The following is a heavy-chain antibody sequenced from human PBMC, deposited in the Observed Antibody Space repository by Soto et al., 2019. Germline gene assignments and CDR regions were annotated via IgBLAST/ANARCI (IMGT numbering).Heavy chain of an antibody. CDR3: AREGYYYDSSGMPRGAFDI. J-gene: IGHJ3*02. CDR1: GFTVSSNY. D-gene: IGHD3-22*01. Sequence: GGSLRLSCAASGFTVSSNYMSWVRQAPGKGLEWVSVTYSGGSTYYADSVKGRFTISRDNSKNTLYLQMNSLRAEDTAVYYCAREGYYYDSSGMPRGAFDIWGQGTMVTVSS. CDR2: TYSGGST. V-gene: IGHV3-53*01.